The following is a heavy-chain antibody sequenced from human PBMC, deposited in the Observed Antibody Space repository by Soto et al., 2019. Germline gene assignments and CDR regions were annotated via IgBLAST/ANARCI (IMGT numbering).Heavy chain of an antibody. Sequence: PGGSLRLSCAASGFTFSSYGMHWVRQAPGKGLEWVAVIWYDGSNKYYADSVKGRFTISRDNSKNTLYLQMNSLRAEDTAVYYCARDGSGSAVDVDAFDIWGQGTMVTVSS. CDR3: ARDGSGSAVDVDAFDI. CDR1: GFTFSSYG. J-gene: IGHJ3*02. CDR2: IWYDGSNK. D-gene: IGHD1-26*01. V-gene: IGHV3-33*01.